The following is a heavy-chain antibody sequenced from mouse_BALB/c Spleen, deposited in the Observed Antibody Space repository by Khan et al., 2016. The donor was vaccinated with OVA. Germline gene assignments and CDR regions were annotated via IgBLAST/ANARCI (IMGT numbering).Heavy chain of an antibody. J-gene: IGHJ3*01. V-gene: IGHV5-12*02. Sequence: EVELVESGGGFMQPGGSLKLSCATSGFTFTDYYMYWVRQTPEKRLEWVAYISNRGTTTYYPDTVRGRFTISRDNDKNTLYLQMSRLGSDDPAIYFCAREGDGGGLAYWGQGTLVTVSA. CDR1: GFTFTDYY. CDR2: ISNRGTTT. CDR3: AREGDGGGLAY. D-gene: IGHD1-1*02.